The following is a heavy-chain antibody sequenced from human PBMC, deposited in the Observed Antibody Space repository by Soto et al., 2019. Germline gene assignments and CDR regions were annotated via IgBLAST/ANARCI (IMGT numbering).Heavy chain of an antibody. Sequence: GGSLRLSCAASGFTFSSYAMSWVRQAPGKGLEWVSAISGSGGSTYYADSVKGRFTISRDNSKNTLYLHMNSLRAEDTAVYYCAKDHIVVVVAATRFWFDPWGQGTLVTVSS. J-gene: IGHJ5*02. CDR1: GFTFSSYA. CDR3: AKDHIVVVVAATRFWFDP. CDR2: ISGSGGST. D-gene: IGHD2-15*01. V-gene: IGHV3-23*01.